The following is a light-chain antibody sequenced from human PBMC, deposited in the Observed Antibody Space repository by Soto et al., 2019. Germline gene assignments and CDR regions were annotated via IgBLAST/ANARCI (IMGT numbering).Light chain of an antibody. CDR3: QHRMNWPLT. V-gene: IGKV3-11*01. CDR2: DAS. Sequence: EIVLTQSPATLSLSPGERATLSFRASQTVSSYLLWYQQKPGQAPRLLIYDASNRASATPARFSGSGSETDFTLTISSLEPEDIAVYYCQHRMNWPLTFGQGTRLEIK. CDR1: QTVSSY. J-gene: IGKJ5*01.